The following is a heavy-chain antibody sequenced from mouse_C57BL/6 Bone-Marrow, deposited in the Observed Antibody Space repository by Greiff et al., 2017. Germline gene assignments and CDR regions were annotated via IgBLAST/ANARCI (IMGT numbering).Heavy chain of an antibody. Sequence: EVQLQQSGPELVKPGASVKIPCKASGYTFTDYNMDWVKQSHGKSLEWIGDINPNNGGTNYNQKFKGKATLTVDKSSSTAYMELRSLTSADTEVYYCASYSNSLYAMDYWGQGTSVTGSS. J-gene: IGHJ4*01. CDR3: ASYSNSLYAMDY. D-gene: IGHD2-5*01. V-gene: IGHV1-18*01. CDR2: INPNNGGT. CDR1: GYTFTDYN.